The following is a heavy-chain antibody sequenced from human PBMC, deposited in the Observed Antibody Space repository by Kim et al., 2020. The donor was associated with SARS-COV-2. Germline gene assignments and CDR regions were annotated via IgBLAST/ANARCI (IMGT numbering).Heavy chain of an antibody. CDR2: ISYDGSNK. D-gene: IGHD3-16*01. CDR3: AKEYSLGAPTSKITANAFDI. V-gene: IGHV3-30*18. J-gene: IGHJ3*02. Sequence: GGSLRLSCAASGFTFSSYGMHWVRQAPGKGLEWVAVISYDGSNKYYADSVKGRFTISRDNSKNTLYLQMNSLRAEDTAVYYCAKEYSLGAPTSKITANAFDIWGQGTMVTVSS. CDR1: GFTFSSYG.